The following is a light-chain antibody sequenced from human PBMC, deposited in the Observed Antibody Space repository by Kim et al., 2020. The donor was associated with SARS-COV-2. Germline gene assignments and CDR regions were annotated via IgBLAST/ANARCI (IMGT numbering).Light chain of an antibody. CDR2: DAS. CDR3: QHRTIWPPRLT. CDR1: LSVSIF. V-gene: IGKV3-11*01. Sequence: WEMDHTACRARLSVSIFLPSDQQKPAQPPRLVIYDASDRATGIPARFSGSGSGTDFTLTISSLEPEDFAVYYCQHRTIWPPRLTFGGGTKVDIK. J-gene: IGKJ4*01.